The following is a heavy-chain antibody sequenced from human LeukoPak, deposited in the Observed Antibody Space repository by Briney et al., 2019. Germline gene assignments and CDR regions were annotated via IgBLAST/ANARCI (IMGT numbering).Heavy chain of an antibody. J-gene: IGHJ6*03. D-gene: IGHD1-20*01. CDR2: IYTGGST. CDR1: GGSISSYY. CDR3: ARDNWDDVNRYYYYYYYMDV. V-gene: IGHV4-4*07. Sequence: SETLPLTCTVSGGSISSYYWSWIRQPAGKGLEWIGRIYTGGSTNYNPSLKSRVTMSVDTSKNQFSLKLSSVTAADTAVYYCARDNWDDVNRYYYYYYYMDVWGKGTTVTVSS.